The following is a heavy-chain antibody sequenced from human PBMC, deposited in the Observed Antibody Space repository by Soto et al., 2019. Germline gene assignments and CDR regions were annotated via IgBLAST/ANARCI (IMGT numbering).Heavy chain of an antibody. CDR1: GGSIRSGGYY. D-gene: IGHD5-18*01. J-gene: IGHJ6*02. CDR2: IYYSGNT. Sequence: SETLSLICTVSGGSIRSGGYYWSWVRQNPRRGLEWIGNIYYSGNTYYNPSLKSRLTISVDTSKNQFSLNLSSVTAADTAVYYCARDRLMATAGTARHYFGLDVWGQGTTVTV. CDR3: ARDRLMATAGTARHYFGLDV. V-gene: IGHV4-31*03.